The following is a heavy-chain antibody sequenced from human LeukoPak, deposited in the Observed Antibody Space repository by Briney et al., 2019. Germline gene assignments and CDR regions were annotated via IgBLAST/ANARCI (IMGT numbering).Heavy chain of an antibody. Sequence: GGSLRLSCAASGFSVSSNYMSWVRQAPGKGLEWVSVLYSGGSTYYTDSVKGRFTSSRDNSKNSLYLQMNSLRAEDTAVYYCARRYCSSTSCLIDYWGQGTLVTVSS. CDR2: LYSGGST. CDR3: ARRYCSSTSCLIDY. J-gene: IGHJ4*02. CDR1: GFSVSSNY. V-gene: IGHV3-53*01. D-gene: IGHD2-2*01.